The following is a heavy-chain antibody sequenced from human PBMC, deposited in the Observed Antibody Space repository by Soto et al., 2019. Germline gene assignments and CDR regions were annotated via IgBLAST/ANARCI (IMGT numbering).Heavy chain of an antibody. CDR1: GGSISSYY. V-gene: IGHV4-59*08. Sequence: SETLSLTCTVSGGSISSYYWSWIRQPPGKGLEWIGYIYYSGSTNYNPSLKSRVTISVDTSKNQFSLKLSSVTAADTAVYYCARGSTMIVVAHDYWGQGTLVTVSS. J-gene: IGHJ4*02. CDR3: ARGSTMIVVAHDY. D-gene: IGHD3-22*01. CDR2: IYYSGST.